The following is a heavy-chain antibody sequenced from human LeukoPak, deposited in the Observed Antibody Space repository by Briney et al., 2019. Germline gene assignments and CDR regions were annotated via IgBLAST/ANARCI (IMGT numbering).Heavy chain of an antibody. J-gene: IGHJ4*02. D-gene: IGHD3-22*01. V-gene: IGHV3-30*03. CDR1: GFTFSSYG. Sequence: PGRSLPLSCAASGFTFSSYGMHGVRQAPGKGLEWVAVISYDGSNKYYADSVKGRFTISRDNSKNTLYLQMNSLRAEDTAVYYCARGMVYDSSGYMYYFDYWGQGTLVTVSS. CDR3: ARGMVYDSSGYMYYFDY. CDR2: ISYDGSNK.